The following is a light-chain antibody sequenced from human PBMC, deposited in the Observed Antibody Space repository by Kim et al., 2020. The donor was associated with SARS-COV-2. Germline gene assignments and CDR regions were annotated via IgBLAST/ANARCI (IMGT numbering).Light chain of an antibody. CDR1: QSISSY. J-gene: IGKJ2*01. V-gene: IGKV1-39*01. CDR2: AAS. Sequence: PSSLSASVGDRVTITCRASQSISSYLNWYQQKPGKAPKLLIYAASSLQSGVPSRFSGSGSGTDFTLTISSLQPEDFATYYCQQSYSTPYTFGQGTKLEI. CDR3: QQSYSTPYT.